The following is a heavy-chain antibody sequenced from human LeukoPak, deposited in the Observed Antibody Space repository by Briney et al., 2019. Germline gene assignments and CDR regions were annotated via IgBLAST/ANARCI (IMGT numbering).Heavy chain of an antibody. CDR1: GYTFTSYG. V-gene: IGHV1-18*01. D-gene: IGHD2-2*01. J-gene: IGHJ6*02. CDR3: ARDPKRTGRIEVVPAAKYYYYYYGMDV. CDR2: ISAYNGNT. Sequence: GASVKVSCKASGYTFTSYGISWVRQAPGQGLEWMGWISAYNGNTNYAQKLQGRVTMTTDTSTSTAYMELRSLRSDDTAVYYCARDPKRTGRIEVVPAAKYYYYYYGMDVWGQGTTVTVSS.